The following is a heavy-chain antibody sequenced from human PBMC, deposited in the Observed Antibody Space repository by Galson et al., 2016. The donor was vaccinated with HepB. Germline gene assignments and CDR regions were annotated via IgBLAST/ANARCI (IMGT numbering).Heavy chain of an antibody. CDR2: IDERNDNR. CDR1: GFSFAGYA. Sequence: SLRLSCAASGFSFAGYAMHWVRQAPGKGLEWVSTIDERNDNRCSAVSVEGRFSISRDNSMNTLYLQMDTLKPEDTAVYYCARSSSAWMSDCLDSWGQGTLVIVSS. CDR3: ARSSSAWMSDCLDS. D-gene: IGHD2-2*01. J-gene: IGHJ4*02. V-gene: IGHV3-23*01.